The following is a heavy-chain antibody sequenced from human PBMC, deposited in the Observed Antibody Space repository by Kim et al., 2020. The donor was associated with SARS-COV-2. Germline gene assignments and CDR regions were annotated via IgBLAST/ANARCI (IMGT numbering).Heavy chain of an antibody. D-gene: IGHD2-2*01. CDR2: IWYDGSNK. CDR3: AKDIVVADEDDAFDI. J-gene: IGHJ3*02. V-gene: IGHV3-33*06. Sequence: GGSLRLSCAASGFTFSSYGMHWVRQAPGKGLEWVAVIWYDGSNKYYADSVKGRFTISRDNSKNTLYLQMNSLRAEDTAVYYCAKDIVVADEDDAFDIWGQGTLVTVSS. CDR1: GFTFSSYG.